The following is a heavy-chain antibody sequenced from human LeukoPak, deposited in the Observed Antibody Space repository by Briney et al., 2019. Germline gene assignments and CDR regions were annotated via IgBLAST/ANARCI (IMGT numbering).Heavy chain of an antibody. Sequence: PGGSLLLSCAASGFTFSSYGTHWVRPAPGKGLEWVAVIWYDGSNKYYADSVKGRFTISRDNSKNTLYLQMNSLRAEDTAVYYCARDYYDSSGYFPLGYWGQGTLVTVSS. D-gene: IGHD3-22*01. V-gene: IGHV3-33*01. CDR1: GFTFSSYG. CDR3: ARDYYDSSGYFPLGY. J-gene: IGHJ4*02. CDR2: IWYDGSNK.